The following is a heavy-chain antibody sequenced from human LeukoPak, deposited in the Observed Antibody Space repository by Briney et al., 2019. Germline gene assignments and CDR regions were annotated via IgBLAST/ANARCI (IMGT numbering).Heavy chain of an antibody. Sequence: GGSLRLSCAASGFTFNSHSMNWVHQAPGKGLEWVSSISTSSSYIYYADSVKGRFTISRDNAKNSLYLQMNSLRAEDTAVYYCARPRGNVEMAAIPFDYWGQGTLVTVSS. D-gene: IGHD5-24*01. J-gene: IGHJ4*02. CDR3: ARPRGNVEMAAIPFDY. CDR2: ISTSSSYI. V-gene: IGHV3-21*01. CDR1: GFTFNSHS.